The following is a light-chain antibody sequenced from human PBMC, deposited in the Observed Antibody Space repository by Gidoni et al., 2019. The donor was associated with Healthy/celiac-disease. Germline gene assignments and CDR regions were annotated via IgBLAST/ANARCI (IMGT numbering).Light chain of an antibody. CDR2: AAS. Sequence: IQMTQSPSSLSASVGDRVTITCRASQSISSYLNWYQQKPGKAPKLLIYAASSLQSGVPSRFSGSGSGTDFTLTISSLQPEEFATYYCQQSYSTPWTFGQGSKGEIK. CDR1: QSISSY. CDR3: QQSYSTPWT. V-gene: IGKV1-39*01. J-gene: IGKJ1*01.